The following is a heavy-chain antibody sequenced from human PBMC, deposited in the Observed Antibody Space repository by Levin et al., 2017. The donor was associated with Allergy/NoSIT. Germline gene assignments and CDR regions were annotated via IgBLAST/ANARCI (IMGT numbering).Heavy chain of an antibody. D-gene: IGHD6-13*01. CDR3: ARGGVAATDY. Sequence: GESLKISCAASGFTFSSYSMNWVRQAPGKGLEWVSSISSSSSYIYYADSVKGRFTISRDNAKNSLYLQMNSLRAEDTAVYYCARGGVAATDYWGQGTLVTVSS. V-gene: IGHV3-21*01. J-gene: IGHJ4*02. CDR2: ISSSSSYI. CDR1: GFTFSSYS.